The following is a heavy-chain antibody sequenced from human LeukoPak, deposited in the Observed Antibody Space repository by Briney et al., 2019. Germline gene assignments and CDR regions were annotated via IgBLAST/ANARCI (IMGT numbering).Heavy chain of an antibody. J-gene: IGHJ4*02. D-gene: IGHD3-10*01. Sequence: GESLKISCKGSGYSFTSYWIAWVRQMPGKGLEWMGIIHPGDSDTRYSPSFQGQVTISADKSTSTAYLQWSSLRASDTAMYYCAFPLRGRDYFDHWGQGTLVTVSS. CDR1: GYSFTSYW. V-gene: IGHV5-51*01. CDR2: IHPGDSDT. CDR3: AFPLRGRDYFDH.